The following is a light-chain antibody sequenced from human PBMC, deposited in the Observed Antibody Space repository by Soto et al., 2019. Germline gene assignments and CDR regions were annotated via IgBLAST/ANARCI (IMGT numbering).Light chain of an antibody. CDR1: RSNIGSQV. CDR3: ATWDDSLDGPV. J-gene: IGLJ3*02. V-gene: IGLV1-44*01. CDR2: NNN. Sequence: QSVVTQPPSASGIPGQKVTISCSGSRSNIGSQVVNWFQHVPGTAPKLLMYNNNERPSGVHARISGSKSGTSASLAISGLQSEYEADYYCATWDDSLDGPVLGGGTKLTVL.